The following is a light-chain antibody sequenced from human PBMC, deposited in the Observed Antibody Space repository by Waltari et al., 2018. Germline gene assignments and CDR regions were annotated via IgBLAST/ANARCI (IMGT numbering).Light chain of an antibody. J-gene: IGLJ2*01. CDR1: SSDVGRYNL. CDR2: EGS. CDR3: CSYAGSSTLL. Sequence: QSALTQPASVSGSPGQSITVSCTGPSSDVGRYNLVSWYQQHPGKAPKLMIYEGSKRPSGVSNRFSGSKSGNTASLTISGLQAEDEADYYCCSYAGSSTLLFGGGTKVTVL. V-gene: IGLV2-23*01.